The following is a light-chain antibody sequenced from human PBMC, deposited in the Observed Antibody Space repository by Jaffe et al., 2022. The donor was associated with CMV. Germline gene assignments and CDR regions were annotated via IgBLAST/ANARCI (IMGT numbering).Light chain of an antibody. V-gene: IGLV3-1*01. J-gene: IGLJ2*01. Sequence: SYELTQPPSVSVSPGQTASITCSGDKLGDKYACWYQQKPGQSPVLVIYQDSKRPSGIPERFSGSNSGNTATLTISGTQAMDEADYYCQAWDSSTNQPQFGGGTKLTVL. CDR2: QDS. CDR1: KLGDKY. CDR3: QAWDSSTNQPQ.